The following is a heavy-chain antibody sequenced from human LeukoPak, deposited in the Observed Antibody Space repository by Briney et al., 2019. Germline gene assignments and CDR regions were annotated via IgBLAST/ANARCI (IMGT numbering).Heavy chain of an antibody. CDR1: GFNVSSNY. D-gene: IGHD6-19*01. CDR3: ARGGTPGFSTGRIDY. Sequence: PGGSLRLSCAASGFNVSSNYMSWVRQAPGKGLEGVSVLYGAGSTYYSDSVKGRFTISRHDSQNTLFLQMNSLRAEDTAVYYCARGGTPGFSTGRIDYWGQGTLVTVSS. J-gene: IGHJ4*02. V-gene: IGHV3-53*04. CDR2: LYGAGST.